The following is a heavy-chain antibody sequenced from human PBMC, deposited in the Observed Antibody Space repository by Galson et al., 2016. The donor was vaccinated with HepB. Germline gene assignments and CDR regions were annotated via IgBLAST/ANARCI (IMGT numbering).Heavy chain of an antibody. CDR3: ASGGQGQYQLLPDEENYYYGMDV. D-gene: IGHD2-2*01. J-gene: IGHJ6*02. Sequence: SVKVSCKASGYTFTSYGISWVRQAPGQGLEWMGWISAYNGNTNYAQKLQGRVTMTTDTSTRTDYMELRSLRSDDTAVYYCASGGQGQYQLLPDEENYYYGMDVWGQGTTVTVSS. V-gene: IGHV1-18*01. CDR2: ISAYNGNT. CDR1: GYTFTSYG.